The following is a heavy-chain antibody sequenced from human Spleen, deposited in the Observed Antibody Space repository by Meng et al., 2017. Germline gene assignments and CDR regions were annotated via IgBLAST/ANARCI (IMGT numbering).Heavy chain of an antibody. CDR3: ARDDSGWHARFDP. D-gene: IGHD6-19*01. CDR2: ISHGGST. Sequence: SETLSLTCAGSGYSINSGYQWGWIRQPPGKGLEWIGSISHGGSTYYNPSLKSRLTISVDTSKNQFSLKLSSVTAADTAVYYCARDDSGWHARFDPWGQGTLVTVSS. V-gene: IGHV4-38-2*02. CDR1: GYSINSGYQ. J-gene: IGHJ5*02.